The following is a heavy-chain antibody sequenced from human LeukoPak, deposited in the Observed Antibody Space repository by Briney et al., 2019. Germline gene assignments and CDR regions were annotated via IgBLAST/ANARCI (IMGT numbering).Heavy chain of an antibody. Sequence: PGGSLRLSCAASGFTFSSYSMNWVRQAPGKGLEWVSSISSSSSYIYYADSVKGRFTISRDNAKNSLCLQMNSLRAEDTAVYYCARDPGDITYSGYDKDRKDYYYYGMDVWGQGTTVTVSS. J-gene: IGHJ6*02. D-gene: IGHD5-12*01. CDR1: GFTFSSYS. CDR3: ARDPGDITYSGYDKDRKDYYYYGMDV. V-gene: IGHV3-21*01. CDR2: ISSSSSYI.